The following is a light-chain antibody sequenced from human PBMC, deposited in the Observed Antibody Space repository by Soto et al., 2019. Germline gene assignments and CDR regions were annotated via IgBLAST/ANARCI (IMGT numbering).Light chain of an antibody. J-gene: IGKJ1*01. V-gene: IGKV1-8*01. CDR1: QGISSY. CDR2: AAS. Sequence: AIRMTQSPSSLSASTGDRVTITCRASQGISSYLAWYQQKPGKAPKLLIYAASTLQSGVPSRFSGSGSGTDFNLTISCLQSEDFATYYCQQYYSYPVTFGQGTKVDIK. CDR3: QQYYSYPVT.